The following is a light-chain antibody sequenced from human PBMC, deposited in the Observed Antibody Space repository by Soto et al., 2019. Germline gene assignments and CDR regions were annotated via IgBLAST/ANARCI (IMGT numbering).Light chain of an antibody. CDR3: QQYNDYPWT. J-gene: IGKJ1*01. Sequence: DIQMTQSPSTLSASVGDRVTITCRASQGISTWLAWYQQIPGRAPNLLIYDASSLESGVPSRFSGRGSGTEFTLTISSLQPDDFATYYCQQYNDYPWTFGQGTKV. CDR1: QGISTW. V-gene: IGKV1-5*01. CDR2: DAS.